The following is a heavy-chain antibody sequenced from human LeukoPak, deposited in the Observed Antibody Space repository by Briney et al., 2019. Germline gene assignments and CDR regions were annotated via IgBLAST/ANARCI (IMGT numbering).Heavy chain of an antibody. Sequence: ASVKVSCKASGYTFTSYYMHWVRQAPGQGLEWMGRINPNSGGTNYAQKFQGRVTMTRDTSISTAYMELSRLRSDDTAVYYCARDRRITMIVGGNWFDPWGQGTLVTVSS. CDR2: INPNSGGT. CDR3: ARDRRITMIVGGNWFDP. D-gene: IGHD3-22*01. V-gene: IGHV1-2*06. CDR1: GYTFTSYY. J-gene: IGHJ5*02.